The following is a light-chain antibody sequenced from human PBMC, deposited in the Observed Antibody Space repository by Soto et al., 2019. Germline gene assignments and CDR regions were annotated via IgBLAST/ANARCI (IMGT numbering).Light chain of an antibody. CDR1: QSVSSTY. V-gene: IGKV3-20*01. Sequence: EIVLTQSPGTLSLSPGERATLSCRASQSVSSTYFAWYQQKPGQAPRLLIYGAYFRAAGIPDRFSGSGSGTNFTLTISRLETEDFAVYYCQKYSSSYPWTFGQGTKVEIK. J-gene: IGKJ1*01. CDR2: GAY. CDR3: QKYSSSYPWT.